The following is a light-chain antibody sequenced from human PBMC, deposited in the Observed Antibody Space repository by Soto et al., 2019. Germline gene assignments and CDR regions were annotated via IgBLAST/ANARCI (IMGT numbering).Light chain of an antibody. CDR1: SSDVGAYNY. V-gene: IGLV2-11*01. CDR3: SSFTISSTWV. Sequence: QSALTQPRSVSGSPGQSVTISCTGTSSDVGAYNYVSWYQQHPGKAPKLMTYDVSKRPSGVPDRFSGSKSDNTASLTISGLQTDDEADYYCSSFTISSTWVFGGGTKVTVL. CDR2: DVS. J-gene: IGLJ3*02.